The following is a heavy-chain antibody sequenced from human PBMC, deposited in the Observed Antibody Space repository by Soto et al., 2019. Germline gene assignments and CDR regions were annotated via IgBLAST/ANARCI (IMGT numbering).Heavy chain of an antibody. D-gene: IGHD3-3*01. J-gene: IGHJ4*02. Sequence: PGGSLRLSCAASGFTFSSYGMHWVRQAPGKGLEWVAVIWYDGSNKYYADSVKGRFTISRDNSKNTLYLQMNSLRAEDTAVYYCARAGEYDFWKDFDYWGQGTLVTVSS. CDR1: GFTFSSYG. V-gene: IGHV3-33*01. CDR3: ARAGEYDFWKDFDY. CDR2: IWYDGSNK.